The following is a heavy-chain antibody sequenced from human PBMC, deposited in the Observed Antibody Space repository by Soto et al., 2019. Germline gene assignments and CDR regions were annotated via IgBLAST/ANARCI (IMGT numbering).Heavy chain of an antibody. CDR3: AKGQGSSWYEIDY. CDR1: GFTFSNYA. Sequence: EVQLLESGGGLVQPGGSLRLSCAASGFTFSNYAVTWVRQAPGKGLGWVSTISGSGGSTYYADSVKGRFTISRDNSKTTRYLAMTSRRAADTAVYYCAKGQGSSWYEIDYWGQGTLVTVSS. V-gene: IGHV3-23*01. D-gene: IGHD6-13*01. CDR2: ISGSGGST. J-gene: IGHJ4*02.